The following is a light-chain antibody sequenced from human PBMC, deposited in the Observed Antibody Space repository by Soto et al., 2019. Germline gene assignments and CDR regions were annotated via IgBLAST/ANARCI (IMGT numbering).Light chain of an antibody. Sequence: DIQMTQSPSTLSASVGDRVTITCRASQSVSSWLAWYQQKPGKAPNLLIYDASSLESGVPSRFSGSGSDTEFTLTIHSLHPDDFATYYCQQYRSYSTFGQGTKVDIK. V-gene: IGKV1-5*01. CDR2: DAS. CDR3: QQYRSYST. CDR1: QSVSSW. J-gene: IGKJ1*01.